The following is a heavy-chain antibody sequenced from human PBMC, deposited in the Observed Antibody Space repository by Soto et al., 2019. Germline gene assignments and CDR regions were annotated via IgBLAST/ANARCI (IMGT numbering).Heavy chain of an antibody. V-gene: IGHV4-4*09. CDR2: IDDSGST. J-gene: IGHJ4*02. D-gene: IGHD5-18*01. CDR3: ARPLKSGYTYAWVY. Sequence: PSETLSLTCAVSGGSISSYYWTWIRQSPGKGLEWIGNIDDSGSTKFNPSLKSRVTISIDTSKNQFSLNLSSVTAADTAVYYCARPLKSGYTYAWVYWGQGTLVTVSS. CDR1: GGSISSYY.